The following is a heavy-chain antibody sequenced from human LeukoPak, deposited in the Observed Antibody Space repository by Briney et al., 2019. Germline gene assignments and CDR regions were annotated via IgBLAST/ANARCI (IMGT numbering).Heavy chain of an antibody. D-gene: IGHD2-15*01. J-gene: IGHJ4*02. Sequence: PGGSLRLPCAASGFTFSDYYMSWIRQAPGKGLEWVSYISSSGSSYTNYADSVKGRFTISRDKAKNSLYLQMDSLRAEDTAVYYCARRIPGDYWGQGTLVTVSS. CDR3: ARRIPGDY. V-gene: IGHV3-11*03. CDR1: GFTFSDYY. CDR2: ISSSGSSYT.